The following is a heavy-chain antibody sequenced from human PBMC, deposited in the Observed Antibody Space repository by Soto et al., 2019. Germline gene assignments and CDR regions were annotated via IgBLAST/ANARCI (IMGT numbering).Heavy chain of an antibody. J-gene: IGHJ6*02. CDR1: GFTVSSNY. V-gene: IGHV3-66*01. CDR3: ARDDSGPVYYYGMDV. D-gene: IGHD5-12*01. CDR2: IYSGGST. Sequence: PGGSLRLSCAASGFTVSSNYMSWVRQAPGKGLEWVSVIYSGGSTYYADSVKGRFTISRDNSKNTLYLQMNSLRAEDTAVYYCARDDSGPVYYYGMDVWGQGTTVTVSS.